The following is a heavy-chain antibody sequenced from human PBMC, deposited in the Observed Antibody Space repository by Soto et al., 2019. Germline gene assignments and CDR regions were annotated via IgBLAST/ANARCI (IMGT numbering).Heavy chain of an antibody. CDR1: GLTFSRYT. V-gene: IGHV3-23*01. Sequence: EVQLLESGGGLVQPGGSLRLACAASGLTFSRYTMGWFRQAPGKGREWVSAIIASGVITYYADSVKGRFTISRDNSNNTVYLQMNSLRAEDTAVYYCAKDLRGPEAGTWYFDLWGRGTLVTVSS. J-gene: IGHJ2*01. D-gene: IGHD6-13*01. CDR3: AKDLRGPEAGTWYFDL. CDR2: IIASGVIT.